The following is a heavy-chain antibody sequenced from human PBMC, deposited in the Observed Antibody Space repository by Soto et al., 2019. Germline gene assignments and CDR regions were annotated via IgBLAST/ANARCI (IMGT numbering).Heavy chain of an antibody. CDR3: ARAYYDFWSGYYRDYYYYYGMDV. CDR1: GYTFTGYY. D-gene: IGHD3-3*01. Sequence: GASVKVSCKASGYTFTGYYMHWVRQAPGQGLEWMGWINPNSGGTNYAQKFQGWVTMTRDTSISTAYMELSRLRSDDTAVYYCARAYYDFWSGYYRDYYYYYGMDVWGQGTTVTVSS. V-gene: IGHV1-2*04. J-gene: IGHJ6*02. CDR2: INPNSGGT.